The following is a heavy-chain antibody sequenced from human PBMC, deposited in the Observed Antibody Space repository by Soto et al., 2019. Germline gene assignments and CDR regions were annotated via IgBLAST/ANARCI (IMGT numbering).Heavy chain of an antibody. D-gene: IGHD5-18*01. CDR1: SGSISSSNW. CDR3: ASAAMAPGAWWFDP. Sequence: SETLSLTCAVSSGSISSSNWWSWVRQPPGKGLEWIGEIYHSGSTNYNPSLKSRVTISVDKSKNQFSLKLSSVTAADTAVYYCASAAMAPGAWWFDPWGQGTLVTVSS. V-gene: IGHV4-4*02. J-gene: IGHJ5*02. CDR2: IYHSGST.